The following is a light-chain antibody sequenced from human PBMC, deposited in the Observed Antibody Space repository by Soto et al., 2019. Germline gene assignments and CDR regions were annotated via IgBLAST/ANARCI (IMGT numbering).Light chain of an antibody. J-gene: IGLJ1*01. V-gene: IGLV2-14*01. CDR1: SSDVGGYDY. CDR3: ISYSNSSAYI. Sequence: QSVLPQPASVSGSPGQSITISCTGTSSDVGGYDYVSWYQLHPGKAPKLMVFEVSNRPSGVSYRFSGPKSGNTASLTISGLQAEDEADYFCISYSNSSAYIFGTATKVNV. CDR2: EVS.